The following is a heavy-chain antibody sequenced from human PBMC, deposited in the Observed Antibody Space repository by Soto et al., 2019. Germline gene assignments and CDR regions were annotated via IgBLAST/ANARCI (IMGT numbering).Heavy chain of an antibody. J-gene: IGHJ5*02. CDR1: VYTFTTYG. Sequence: QVQLVQSGAEVKKPGASVKVSCKASVYTFTTYGITWVRQAPGQGLEWMGWISAYNGNTNYAQKLQGRVTMTTDTSTSTAYMELRSLRSDDTAVYYCAREIVGELSPNWFDPWGQGTLVTVSS. CDR2: ISAYNGNT. V-gene: IGHV1-18*01. D-gene: IGHD3-10*01. CDR3: AREIVGELSPNWFDP.